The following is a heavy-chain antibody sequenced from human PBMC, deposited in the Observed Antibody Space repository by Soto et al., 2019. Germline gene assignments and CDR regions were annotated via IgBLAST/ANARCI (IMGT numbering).Heavy chain of an antibody. CDR2: IYYSGST. CDR3: ARDVVVVPAARDYYYYYMDV. J-gene: IGHJ6*03. D-gene: IGHD2-2*01. CDR1: GGSISSYY. V-gene: IGHV4-59*01. Sequence: SETLSLTCTVSGGSISSYYWSWIRQPPGKGLEWIGYIYYSGSTNYNPSLKSRVTISVDTSKNQFSLKLSSVTAADTAVYYCARDVVVVPAARDYYYYYMDVWGKGTTVTVS.